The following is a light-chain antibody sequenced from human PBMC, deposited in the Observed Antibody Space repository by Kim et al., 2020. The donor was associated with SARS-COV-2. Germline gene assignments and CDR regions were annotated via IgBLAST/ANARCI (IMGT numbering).Light chain of an antibody. CDR2: LGS. CDR3: LQSLQSLWT. Sequence: EPASISCRSSQSLLHRNGYNYLDWYLQKPGQPPQLLIYLGSFRASGVPDRFNGSGSGTDFTLKISRVEAEDVGVYYCLQSLQSLWTFGQGTKVEI. V-gene: IGKV2-28*01. J-gene: IGKJ1*01. CDR1: QSLLHRNGYNY.